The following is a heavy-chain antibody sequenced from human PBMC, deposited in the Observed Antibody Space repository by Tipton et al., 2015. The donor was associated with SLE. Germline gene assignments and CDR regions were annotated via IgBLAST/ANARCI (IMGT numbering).Heavy chain of an antibody. Sequence: LRLSCTVSGGSISSGGCYWSWIRQPPGKGLEWIGEINHSGSTNYNPSLKSRVTISVDTSKNQFSLKLSSVTAADTAVYYCARWGRSSGWYGYWGQGTLVTVSS. J-gene: IGHJ4*02. CDR2: INHSGST. D-gene: IGHD6-19*01. CDR1: GGSISSGGCY. CDR3: ARWGRSSGWYGY. V-gene: IGHV4-39*07.